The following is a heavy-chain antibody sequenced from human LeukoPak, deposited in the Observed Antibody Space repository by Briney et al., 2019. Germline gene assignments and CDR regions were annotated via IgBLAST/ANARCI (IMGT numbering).Heavy chain of an antibody. J-gene: IGHJ2*01. D-gene: IGHD3-3*01. Sequence: GGSLRLSCAASGFTFSSYSMNWVRQAPGKGLEWVSYISSSSSTIYYADSVKGRFTISRDNAKNSLYLQMNSLRAEDTAVYYCARGGFGVVIIRDWYFDLWGRGTLVTVSS. V-gene: IGHV3-48*01. CDR1: GFTFSSYS. CDR3: ARGGFGVVIIRDWYFDL. CDR2: ISSSSSTI.